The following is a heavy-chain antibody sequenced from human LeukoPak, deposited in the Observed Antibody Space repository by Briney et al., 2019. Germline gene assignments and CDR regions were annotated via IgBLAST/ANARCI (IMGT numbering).Heavy chain of an antibody. CDR2: IYRGGST. Sequence: GGSLRLSCAASGFTFSDYYMSWIRQAPGKGLEWVSVIYRGGSTYYADSVKGRFTISRDNSRNTLYLQMNNLRAEDTAVYYCAMATWVGGLDYWGQGTLVTVSS. V-gene: IGHV3-66*01. J-gene: IGHJ4*02. CDR1: GFTFSDYY. CDR3: AMATWVGGLDY. D-gene: IGHD1-26*01.